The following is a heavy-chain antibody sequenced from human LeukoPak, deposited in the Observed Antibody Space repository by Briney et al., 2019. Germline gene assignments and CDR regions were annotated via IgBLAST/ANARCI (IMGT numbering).Heavy chain of an antibody. CDR2: IRSKANSYAT. Sequence: PGGSLRLSCAASGFTFSGSAMHWVRQASGKGLEWVGRIRSKANSYATAYAASVKGRFTISRDDSKNTAYLQTNSLKTEDTAVYYCTRHYTVTTDYYYYYMDVWGKGTTVTVSS. CDR3: TRHYTVTTDYYYYYMDV. CDR1: GFTFSGSA. J-gene: IGHJ6*03. D-gene: IGHD4-17*01. V-gene: IGHV3-73*01.